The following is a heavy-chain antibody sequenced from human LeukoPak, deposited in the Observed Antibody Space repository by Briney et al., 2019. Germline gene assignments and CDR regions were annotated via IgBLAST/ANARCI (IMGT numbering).Heavy chain of an antibody. J-gene: IGHJ4*02. V-gene: IGHV3-7*01. D-gene: IGHD3-9*01. CDR2: IKQDGSEK. CDR3: ARVRYFDWLSFDY. CDR1: GFTFSSYW. Sequence: GGSLRLSCAASGFTFSSYWMSWVRQAPGKGLEWVANIKQDGSEKYYVDSVKGRFTISRDNAKNSLYLQMNSLRAEDTAVYYCARVRYFDWLSFDYWGQGTLVTVSP.